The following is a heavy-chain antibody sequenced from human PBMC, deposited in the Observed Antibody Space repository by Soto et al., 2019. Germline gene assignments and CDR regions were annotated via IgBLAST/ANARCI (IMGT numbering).Heavy chain of an antibody. CDR1: GASITYYY. CDR3: AYSSTPFDY. CDR2: FSSTGST. D-gene: IGHD6-13*01. J-gene: IGHJ4*02. Sequence: PSETLSLTCAVSGASITYYYWNWIRQPPGRGLEWIVSFSSTGSTVYNPSLRSRVTISLDTSKNQFSLTLNSVTAADTAVYYCAYSSTPFDYWGQGTLVTVSS. V-gene: IGHV4-59*01.